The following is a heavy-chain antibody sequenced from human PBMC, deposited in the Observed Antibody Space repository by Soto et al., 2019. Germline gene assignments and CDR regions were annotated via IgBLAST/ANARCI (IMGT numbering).Heavy chain of an antibody. V-gene: IGHV4-31*03. CDR3: ARESEGTHYYYGLDV. J-gene: IGHJ6*02. Sequence: TSETLSLTCTFSGGSIRSGGYYWSWIRQHPGKGLEWIGYIYYSGNTYYNPSLKSRLSISVDTSKNQFSLKMSSVTAADTAMYYCARESEGTHYYYGLDVWGQGTTVTVSS. CDR2: IYYSGNT. CDR1: GGSIRSGGYY. D-gene: IGHD1-1*01.